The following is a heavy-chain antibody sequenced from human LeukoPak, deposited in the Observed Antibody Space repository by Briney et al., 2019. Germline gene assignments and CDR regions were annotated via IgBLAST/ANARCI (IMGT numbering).Heavy chain of an antibody. CDR3: ARAYYDFLWGTHNWLDP. J-gene: IGHJ5*02. V-gene: IGHV4-59*10. D-gene: IGHD3-16*01. Sequence: PSETLSLTCAVYGRSFSGYYWNWIRQPAGKGLEWIGRIYSTGSTNYNPSLKSRVTISVDTSKNEFSLELSSVTAADTAVYYCARAYYDFLWGTHNWLDPWGQGTLVTVSS. CDR2: IYSTGST. CDR1: GRSFSGYY.